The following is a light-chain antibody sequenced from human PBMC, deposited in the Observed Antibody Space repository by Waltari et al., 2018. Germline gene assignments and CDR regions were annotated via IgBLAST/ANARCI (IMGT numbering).Light chain of an antibody. V-gene: IGKV3-20*01. CDR3: QQYGSSPK. CDR2: GAS. CDR1: QSVSSSY. Sequence: EIALTQSPGTLSLSPGGRATLPCRASQSVSSSYLAWYQQKPGQAPRLLIYGASSRATGIPDRFSGSGSGTDFTLTISRLEPEDFAVYYCQQYGSSPKFG. J-gene: IGKJ1*01.